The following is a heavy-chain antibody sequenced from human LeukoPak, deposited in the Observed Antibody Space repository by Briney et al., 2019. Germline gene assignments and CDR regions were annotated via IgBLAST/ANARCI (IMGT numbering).Heavy chain of an antibody. Sequence: PGGSLRLSCAASGFIFSDYYMSWIRQAPGKGLEWVSYISSSGSTMYYTDSVKGRFTISRDNAKNSLYLQMSGLRVEDTAVYYCARLDGMGYFDRYLDPWGQGTLVTVSS. CDR3: ARLDGMGYFDRYLDP. CDR2: ISSSGSTM. CDR1: GFIFSDYY. J-gene: IGHJ5*02. D-gene: IGHD3-9*01. V-gene: IGHV3-11*04.